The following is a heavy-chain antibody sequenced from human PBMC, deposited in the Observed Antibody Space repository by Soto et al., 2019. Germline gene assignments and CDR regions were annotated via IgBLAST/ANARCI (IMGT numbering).Heavy chain of an antibody. V-gene: IGHV3-23*01. D-gene: IGHD4-4*01. CDR2: ISGSGGST. CDR3: AIDVGDDYSRICGFAY. J-gene: IGHJ4*02. Sequence: GGSLRLSCAASGFTFSSYAMSWVRQAPGKGLEWVSAISGSGGSTYYADSVKGRFTISRDNSKNTLYLQMNSLRAEDTAVYYCAIDVGDDYSRICGFAYWGQATLVTVAS. CDR1: GFTFSSYA.